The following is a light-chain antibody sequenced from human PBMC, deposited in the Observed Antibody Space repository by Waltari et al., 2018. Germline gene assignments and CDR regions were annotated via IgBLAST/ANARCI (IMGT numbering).Light chain of an antibody. J-gene: IGKJ4*01. CDR3: QQRSNGLT. V-gene: IGKV3-11*01. CDR2: DAS. CDR1: QSVSVY. Sequence: EIVLTQSPATLSLSPGERATLSCRASQSVSVYLAWYQQKPGQAPRLLIFDASSRATDIPARFSGSGSGTDFTLTISSLEPEDFAVYYCQQRSNGLTFGGGTRVEIK.